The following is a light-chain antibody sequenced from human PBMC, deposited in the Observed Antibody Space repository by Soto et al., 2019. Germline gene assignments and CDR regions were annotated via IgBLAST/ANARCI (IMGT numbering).Light chain of an antibody. CDR1: QSVSNNY. Sequence: EIVLTQSPGTLSLSPGERATLSFGASQSVSNNYLAWYQQKPGQAPRLLIYDASNRATGIPARFSGSGSGTDFTLTISSLEPEDFAVYYCQQRSNWPITFGQGTRLEIK. CDR2: DAS. J-gene: IGKJ5*01. V-gene: IGKV3-11*01. CDR3: QQRSNWPIT.